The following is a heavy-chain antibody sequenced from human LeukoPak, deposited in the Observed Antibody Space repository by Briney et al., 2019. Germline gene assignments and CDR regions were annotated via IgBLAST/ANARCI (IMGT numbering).Heavy chain of an antibody. CDR3: AKGPGYYYYYMDV. V-gene: IGHV3-30*04. CDR2: ISYDGSNK. CDR1: GFTFSSYA. Sequence: GGSLRLSCAASGFTFSSYAMHWVRQAPGKGLEWVAVISYDGSNKYYADSVKGRFTISRDNSKNTLYLQMNSLRAEDTAVYYCAKGPGYYYYYMDVWGKGTTVTVSS. J-gene: IGHJ6*03.